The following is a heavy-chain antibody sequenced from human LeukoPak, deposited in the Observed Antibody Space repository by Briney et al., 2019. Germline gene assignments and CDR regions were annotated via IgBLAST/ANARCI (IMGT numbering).Heavy chain of an antibody. J-gene: IGHJ6*03. Sequence: ASVKVSCKASGYTFTSYYLHWVRHPPAEGLGWMGIFNISGGSTSYAQKFQGRVSMTRDMPTSTVYMELSSLRSEDTAVYYCARVAAEVVGVPGAIGFGWLRRDYYYMDVWGKGSTVSVS. CDR1: GYTFTSYY. CDR2: FNISGGST. CDR3: ARVAAEVVGVPGAIGFGWLRRDYYYMDV. D-gene: IGHD2-2*02. V-gene: IGHV1-46*01.